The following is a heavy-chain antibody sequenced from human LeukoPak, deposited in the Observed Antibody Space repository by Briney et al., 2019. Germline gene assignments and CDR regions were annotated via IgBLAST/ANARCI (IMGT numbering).Heavy chain of an antibody. CDR2: ISWNSGSI. D-gene: IGHD6-13*01. Sequence: GGSLRLSCAASGFTFDDYAMHWVRQAPGEGLEWVSGISWNSGSIGYADSVKGRFTISRDNAKNSLYLQMNSLRAEDTALYYCAKGIAAAGTSPLDYWGQGTLVTVSS. CDR3: AKGIAAAGTSPLDY. V-gene: IGHV3-9*01. CDR1: GFTFDDYA. J-gene: IGHJ4*02.